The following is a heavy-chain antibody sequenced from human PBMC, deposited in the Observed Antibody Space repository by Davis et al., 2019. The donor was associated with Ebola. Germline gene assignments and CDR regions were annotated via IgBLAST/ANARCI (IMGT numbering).Heavy chain of an antibody. Sequence: SVKVSCKASGYTFSSYTISWVRQAPGQGLEWMGRIIPILGIANYARKFQGRVTITADKSTSTAYMELSSLRSEDTAVYYCARDDGHNYYYGMDVWGQGTTVTVSS. V-gene: IGHV1-69*04. CDR1: GYTFSSYT. J-gene: IGHJ6*02. D-gene: IGHD2-8*01. CDR2: IIPILGIA. CDR3: ARDDGHNYYYGMDV.